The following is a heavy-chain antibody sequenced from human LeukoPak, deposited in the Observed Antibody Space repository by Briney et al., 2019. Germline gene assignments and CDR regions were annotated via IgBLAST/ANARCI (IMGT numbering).Heavy chain of an antibody. CDR1: GFTFSSYA. V-gene: IGHV3-23*01. J-gene: IGHJ4*02. D-gene: IGHD6-19*01. CDR2: ISGGGGST. CDR3: ARASSGWFDFDY. Sequence: GGSLRLSCAASGFTFSSYAMSWVRQAPGKGLEWVSAISGGGGSTYYADSVKGHFTISRDNSKNTLFLQMNSLRAEDTAVYYCARASSGWFDFDYWGQGTLVTVSS.